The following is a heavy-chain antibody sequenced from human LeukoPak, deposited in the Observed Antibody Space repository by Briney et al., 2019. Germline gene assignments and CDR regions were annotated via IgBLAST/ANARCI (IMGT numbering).Heavy chain of an antibody. CDR1: GGSISSYY. CDR2: IYYSGST. Sequence: PSETLSLTCTVSGGSISSYYWSWIRQPPGKGLEWIGYIYYSGSTNYNPSLKSRVTISVDTSKNQFSLKLSSVTAADTAVYYCARQPAMVYFDYWGQGTLVTVSS. CDR3: ARQPAMVYFDY. J-gene: IGHJ4*02. V-gene: IGHV4-59*08. D-gene: IGHD5-18*01.